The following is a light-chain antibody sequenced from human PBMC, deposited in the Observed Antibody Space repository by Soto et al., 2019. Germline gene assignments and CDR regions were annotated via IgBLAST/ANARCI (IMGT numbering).Light chain of an antibody. CDR3: QQRGNWPGT. CDR2: GAS. J-gene: IGKJ1*01. CDR1: QSVSNRY. V-gene: IGKV3D-20*02. Sequence: IVLTQSPGTLSLSPGERATLSCWASQSVSNRYLAWYQQKPGQAPRLLIYGASSRATGIPDRFSGSGSGTDFTLTISSLEPEDFAVYYCQQRGNWPGTFGQGTKVDIK.